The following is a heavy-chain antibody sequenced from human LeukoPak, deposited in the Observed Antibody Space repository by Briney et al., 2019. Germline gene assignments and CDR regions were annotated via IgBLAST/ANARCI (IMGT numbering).Heavy chain of an antibody. J-gene: IGHJ3*02. CDR2: ISSSSSYI. CDR3: ARDLMVRGVTDAFDI. CDR1: GFTFSSYS. V-gene: IGHV3-21*01. Sequence: GGSLRLSCAASGFTFSSYSMNWVRQAPGKGLEWVSSISSSSSYIYYADSVKGRFTISRDNAKNSLYLQMNSLRAEDTAVYYCARDLMVRGVTDAFDIWGQGTMVTVSS. D-gene: IGHD3-10*01.